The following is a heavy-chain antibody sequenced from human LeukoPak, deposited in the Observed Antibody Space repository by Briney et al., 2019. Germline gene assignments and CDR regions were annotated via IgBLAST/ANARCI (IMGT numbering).Heavy chain of an antibody. CDR2: IWYDGSNK. D-gene: IGHD3-9*01. CDR1: GFTFSSYG. Sequence: GGSLRLSCAASGFTFSSYGMHWVRQAPGKGLEWVAVIWYDGSNKYYADSVKGRFTISRDNSKNTLYLQMNSLRAEDTAVYYCARGDFRDILTGYYIVPKGAEYFQHWGQSTLVTVSS. V-gene: IGHV3-33*01. CDR3: ARGDFRDILTGYYIVPKGAEYFQH. J-gene: IGHJ1*01.